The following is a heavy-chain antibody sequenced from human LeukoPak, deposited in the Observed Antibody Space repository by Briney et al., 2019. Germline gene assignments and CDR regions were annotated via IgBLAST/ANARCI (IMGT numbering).Heavy chain of an antibody. Sequence: GGSLRLSCAASGFTFSNYMMHWVRQAPGKGLDWVAVILEDGRYQYYADSVKGRFTISRDNSKNTLFLQMNSLRAEDTAVYYCARRAGAYSHPYDYWGQGTLVTVSS. CDR3: ARRAGAYSHPYDY. CDR2: ILEDGRYQ. D-gene: IGHD4/OR15-4a*01. V-gene: IGHV3-30*04. CDR1: GFTFSNYM. J-gene: IGHJ4*02.